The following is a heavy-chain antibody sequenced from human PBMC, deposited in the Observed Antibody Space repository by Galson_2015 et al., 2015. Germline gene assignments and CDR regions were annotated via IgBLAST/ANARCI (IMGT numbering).Heavy chain of an antibody. V-gene: IGHV4-59*01. Sequence: ETLSLTCTVSGGSISTYYWNWIRQPPGKGLEWIGYVYHSGSTNSNPSLKSRVTISVDTSKNQFSLKLRSVTAADTAVYYCARERDNYSLDYWGQGTLVTVSS. CDR2: VYHSGST. CDR1: GGSISTYY. D-gene: IGHD1-20*01. J-gene: IGHJ4*02. CDR3: ARERDNYSLDY.